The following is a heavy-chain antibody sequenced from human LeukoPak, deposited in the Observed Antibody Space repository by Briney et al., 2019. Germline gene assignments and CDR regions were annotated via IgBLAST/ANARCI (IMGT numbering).Heavy chain of an antibody. Sequence: GGSLRLSCAASGFTFSNYAMSWVRQAPGKGLEWVSDIRGGGDTYYAESVKGRFTISRDNSKNTLYLQMNSLRAEDTALYYASGHGSNSYWGQGTLVTVSS. CDR2: IRGGGDT. CDR1: GFTFSNYA. V-gene: IGHV3-23*01. J-gene: IGHJ4*02. CDR3: SGHGSNSY. D-gene: IGHD6-13*01.